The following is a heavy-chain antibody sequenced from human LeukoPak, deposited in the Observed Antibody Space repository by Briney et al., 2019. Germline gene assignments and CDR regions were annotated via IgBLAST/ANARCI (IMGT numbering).Heavy chain of an antibody. CDR2: IYPSGIT. CDR1: GGSLSTYH. CDR3: ARGPSGYCSGGSCSRGYYYYYMDV. V-gene: IGHV4-4*07. Sequence: SSETLSLTCTVSGGSLSTYHWIWIRQPAGKRLEWIGRIYPSGITNYNPSLKSRVTMSVDTSKNQFSLRLTSVTAADTAVYYCARGPSGYCSGGSCSRGYYYYYMDVWGKGTTVTVSS. J-gene: IGHJ6*03. D-gene: IGHD2-15*01.